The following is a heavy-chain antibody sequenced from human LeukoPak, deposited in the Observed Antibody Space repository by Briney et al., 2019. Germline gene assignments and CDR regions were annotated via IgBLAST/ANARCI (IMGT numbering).Heavy chain of an antibody. CDR1: GFTFSSYA. Sequence: GGSLRLSCAASGFTFSSYAMSWVRQAPGRGLEWVSAISGSGGSTYYADSVKGRFTISRDNSKNTLYLQMNSLRAEDTAVYYCAKVPNDYGPFYYYYYGMDVWGQGTTVTVSS. CDR3: AKVPNDYGPFYYYYYGMDV. V-gene: IGHV3-23*01. CDR2: ISGSGGST. J-gene: IGHJ6*02. D-gene: IGHD5-12*01.